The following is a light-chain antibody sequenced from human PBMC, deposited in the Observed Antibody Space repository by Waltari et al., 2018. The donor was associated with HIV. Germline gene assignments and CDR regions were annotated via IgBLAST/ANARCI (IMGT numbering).Light chain of an antibody. CDR2: SNN. Sequence: QSVLTQPPSASGTPGQRVTISCYGSSSTIGSNTVNRYQQLPRTAPKLLIYSNNQRPSCVPDRFSGSKSGTSASLAISGLQSEDEADYYCAAWDDSLNAWVFGGGTKLTVL. CDR3: AAWDDSLNAWV. CDR1: SSTIGSNT. V-gene: IGLV1-44*01. J-gene: IGLJ3*02.